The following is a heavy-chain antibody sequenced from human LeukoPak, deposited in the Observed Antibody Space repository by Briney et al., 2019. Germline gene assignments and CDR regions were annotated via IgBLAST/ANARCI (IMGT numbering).Heavy chain of an antibody. CDR3: ARDRGSAWYFDY. V-gene: IGHV3-20*04. D-gene: IGHD6-19*01. J-gene: IGHJ4*02. CDR1: GFTFSSYW. CDR2: INWNGGST. Sequence: GGSLRLSCAVSGFTFSSYWMHWVRQAPGKGPEWVSGINWNGGSTGYADSVKGRFTISRDNAKNSLYLQMNSLRAEDTALYYCARDRGSAWYFDYWGQGTLVTVSS.